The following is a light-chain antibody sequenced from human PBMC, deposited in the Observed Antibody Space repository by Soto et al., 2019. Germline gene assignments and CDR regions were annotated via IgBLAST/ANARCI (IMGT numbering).Light chain of an antibody. J-gene: IGKJ4*01. CDR2: GAS. Sequence: EIVMTQSPATLSVSPGERATLSCRASQSVSSNLAWYQQKPGQAPRLLIYGASTRATGIPARFSGSGSGTEFTLTISSLQSEDFAVYYCQQYNNWALTFGGGPKVAIK. CDR3: QQYNNWALT. V-gene: IGKV3-15*01. CDR1: QSVSSN.